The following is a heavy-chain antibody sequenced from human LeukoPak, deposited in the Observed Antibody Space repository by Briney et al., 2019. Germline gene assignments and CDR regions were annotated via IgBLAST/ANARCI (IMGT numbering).Heavy chain of an antibody. J-gene: IGHJ6*03. D-gene: IGHD1-26*01. V-gene: IGHV3-48*04. CDR3: ARDPLSGSYGEYYYYMDV. CDR2: ISSASNTI. CDR1: GFTFSSYS. Sequence: PGESLRLSCAASGFTFSSYSMNWVRQAPGKGLEWISYISSASNTIYYADSVKGRFTISRDNAKNSLYLQMNSLRAEDTAVYYCARDPLSGSYGEYYYYMDVWGKGTTVTVSS.